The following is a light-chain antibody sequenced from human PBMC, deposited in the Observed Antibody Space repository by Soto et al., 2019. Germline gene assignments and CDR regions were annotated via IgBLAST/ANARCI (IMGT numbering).Light chain of an antibody. V-gene: IGKV4-1*01. CDR1: PSVLSSSTNKNY. J-gene: IGKJ2*01. CDR3: QQYYSTPYT. Sequence: DFVMTQTPDSLAVSLGEKATINCKSSPSVLSSSTNKNYLAWYQQRPGQPPKLLIYWASTRDSGVPDRFSGSGSVTDFTLTISSLQAEDVAVYYCQQYYSTPYTFGQGTQLEIK. CDR2: WAS.